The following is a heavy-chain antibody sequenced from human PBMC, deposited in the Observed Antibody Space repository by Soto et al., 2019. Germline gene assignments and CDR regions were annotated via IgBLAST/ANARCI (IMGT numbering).Heavy chain of an antibody. D-gene: IGHD1-26*01. Sequence: QVQLVQSGAEEKKPGASVKVSCKASGYTFTGYAIQWVRQAPGQSLAWMGRINAGNDHTRYSQKYQDRVTITRDASARTTYMELYTLRSEDTAVYYCARAIWYSGSYYFDSWGQGTLVTVSS. V-gene: IGHV1-3*05. CDR2: INAGNDHT. CDR3: ARAIWYSGSYYFDS. J-gene: IGHJ4*02. CDR1: GYTFTGYA.